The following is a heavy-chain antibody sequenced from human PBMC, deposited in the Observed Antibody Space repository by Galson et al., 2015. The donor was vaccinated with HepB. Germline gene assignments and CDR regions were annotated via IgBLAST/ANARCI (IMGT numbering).Heavy chain of an antibody. J-gene: IGHJ4*02. CDR2: INHSGST. CDR3: ARGVRGYSGYGELRFDY. D-gene: IGHD5-12*01. Sequence: TLSLTCAVYGGSFSGYYWSWIRQPPGKGLEWIGEINHSGSTNYNPSLKSRVTISVDTSKNQFSLKLSSVTAADTAVYYCARGVRGYSGYGELRFDYWGQGTLVTVSS. CDR1: GGSFSGYY. V-gene: IGHV4-34*01.